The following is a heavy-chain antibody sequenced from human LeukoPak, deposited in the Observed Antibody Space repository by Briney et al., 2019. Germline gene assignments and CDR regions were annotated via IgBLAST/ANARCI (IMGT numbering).Heavy chain of an antibody. CDR1: GFTFSGSA. J-gene: IGHJ4*02. Sequence: GGSLRLSCAASGFTFSGSAMHWVRQASGKGLEWVGRIRGKANSYATAYAASVKGRFTISRDDSKNTAYLQMNSLRADDTAVYYCVKEGITLGGAWGFDYWGQGTLVTVSS. CDR2: IRGKANSYAT. D-gene: IGHD3-16*01. V-gene: IGHV3-73*01. CDR3: VKEGITLGGAWGFDY.